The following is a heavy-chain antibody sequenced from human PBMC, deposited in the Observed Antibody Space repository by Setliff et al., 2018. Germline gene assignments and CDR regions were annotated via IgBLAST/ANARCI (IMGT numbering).Heavy chain of an antibody. V-gene: IGHV3-7*01. J-gene: IGHJ6*03. CDR2: IKQDGSEK. D-gene: IGHD6-6*01. CDR3: ARLGGQLGQTRSNYYYYYYMDV. Sequence: GGSLRLSCAASGFTLSSYAMSWVRQAPGKGLEWVANIKQDGSEKYYVDSVKGRFTISRDNAKNSLYLQMNSLGVEDTAVFYCARLGGQLGQTRSNYYYYYYMDVWGKGTTVTVSS. CDR1: GFTLSSYA.